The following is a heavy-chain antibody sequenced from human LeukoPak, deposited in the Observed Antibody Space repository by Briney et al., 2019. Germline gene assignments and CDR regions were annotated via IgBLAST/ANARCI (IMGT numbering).Heavy chain of an antibody. CDR3: AEPIADGDYFDY. J-gene: IGHJ4*02. CDR1: GFTFSSYS. Sequence: GGSLRLSCAASGFTFSSYSMNWVRQAPGKGLEWVSYLSSSGSTIYYADSVKGRFTISRDNSKNTLYLQMNSLRAEDTAVYYCAEPIADGDYFDYWGQGTLVTVSS. CDR2: LSSSGSTI. D-gene: IGHD1-14*01. V-gene: IGHV3-48*01.